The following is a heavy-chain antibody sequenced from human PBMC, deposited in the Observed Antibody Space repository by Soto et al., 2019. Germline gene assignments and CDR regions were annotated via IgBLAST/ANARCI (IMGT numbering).Heavy chain of an antibody. CDR3: ATAYRAYEAEALDV. V-gene: IGHV1-69*06. D-gene: IGHD5-12*01. Sequence: QVQLVQSGAEVKRPGSSVKVSCKPSGGTFSSLSITWVRQAPGQGLQWVGAIVPIFGTTNYAQKFQDRVAISADKSTATAYMELISLRSEDTAVYYSATAYRAYEAEALDVWGKGTKVTVSS. J-gene: IGHJ3*01. CDR2: IVPIFGTT. CDR1: GGTFSSLS.